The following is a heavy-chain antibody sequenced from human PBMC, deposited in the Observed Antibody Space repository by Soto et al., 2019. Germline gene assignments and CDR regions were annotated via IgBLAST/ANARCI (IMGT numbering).Heavy chain of an antibody. V-gene: IGHV1-24*01. CDR2: FDPEDGET. Sequence: ASVKVSCKVSGYTLTELSMHWVRQAPGKGLVWMGGFDPEDGETIYAQKFQGRVTMTEDTSTDTAYMELSSLRSEDTAVYYCATGLNYYGSGEGFDYWGQGTLVTVSS. CDR1: GYTLTELS. CDR3: ATGLNYYGSGEGFDY. D-gene: IGHD3-10*01. J-gene: IGHJ4*02.